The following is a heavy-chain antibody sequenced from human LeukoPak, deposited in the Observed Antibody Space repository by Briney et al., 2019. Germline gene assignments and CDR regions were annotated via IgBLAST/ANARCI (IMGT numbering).Heavy chain of an antibody. Sequence: PGGSLRLSCAASGFTFSSYSMNWVRQAPGKGLEWVSSISSSSSYIYYADSVKGRFTISRDNAKNSLYLQMNSLRAEDTAVYYCARDNGYYDSGGYYADAFDIWGQGTMVTVSS. V-gene: IGHV3-21*01. D-gene: IGHD3-22*01. J-gene: IGHJ3*02. CDR1: GFTFSSYS. CDR3: ARDNGYYDSGGYYADAFDI. CDR2: ISSSSSYI.